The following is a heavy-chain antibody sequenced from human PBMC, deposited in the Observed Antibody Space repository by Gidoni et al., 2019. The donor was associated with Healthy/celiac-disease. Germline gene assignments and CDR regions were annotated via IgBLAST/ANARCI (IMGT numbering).Heavy chain of an antibody. CDR3: AKDLVLLWFRESPMDV. V-gene: IGHV3-30*18. CDR2: ISYDGSNK. Sequence: QVQLVESGGGVVQPGRSLRPSCAASGFPFIRYGMHWVRQAPGKGLEWLEVISYDGSNKDYADSVKGRFTISRDNSKNTLYLQMNSLRAEDTAVYYCAKDLVLLWFRESPMDVWGKGTTVTVSS. J-gene: IGHJ6*04. CDR1: GFPFIRYG. D-gene: IGHD3-10*01.